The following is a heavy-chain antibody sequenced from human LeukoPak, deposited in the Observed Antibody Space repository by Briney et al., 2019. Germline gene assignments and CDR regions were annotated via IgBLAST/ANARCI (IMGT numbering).Heavy chain of an antibody. CDR1: GGSISSSSYY. CDR3: ARETYYYDSSGYYPPAEGAFDI. D-gene: IGHD3-22*01. J-gene: IGHJ3*02. V-gene: IGHV4-39*07. CDR2: IYYSGST. Sequence: PSETLSLTCTVSGGSISSSSYYWGWIRQPPGKGLEWIGSIYYSGSTYYNPTLKSRVTISVDTSKNQFSLKLSSVTAADTAVYYCARETYYYDSSGYYPPAEGAFDIWGQGTMVTVSS.